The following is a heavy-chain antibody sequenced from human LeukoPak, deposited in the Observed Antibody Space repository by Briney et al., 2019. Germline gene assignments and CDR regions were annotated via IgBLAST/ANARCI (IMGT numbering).Heavy chain of an antibody. CDR2: NSYSGST. D-gene: IGHD1-26*01. CDR3: ARNGGSYVFDY. Sequence: SQTLSLTCTVSGDSISSGSYYWSWIRQPAGKGLEWIGYNSYSGSTNYNPSLKSRVTISIDTSKNQFSLKLSSVTAADTAVYYCARNGGSYVFDYWGQGTLVTVSS. CDR1: GDSISSGSYY. J-gene: IGHJ4*02. V-gene: IGHV4-61*10.